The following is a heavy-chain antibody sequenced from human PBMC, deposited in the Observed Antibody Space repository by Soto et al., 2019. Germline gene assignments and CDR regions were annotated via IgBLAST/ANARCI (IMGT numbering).Heavy chain of an antibody. Sequence: GGSLRLSCAASGFTFSSYGMHWVRQAPGKGLEWVAVISYDGSNKYYADSVKGRFTISRDNSKNTLYLQMNSLRAEDTAVYYCAKDRSNALMVYAGYYFDYWGQGTLVTVSS. V-gene: IGHV3-30*18. CDR2: ISYDGSNK. J-gene: IGHJ4*02. CDR3: AKDRSNALMVYAGYYFDY. D-gene: IGHD2-8*01. CDR1: GFTFSSYG.